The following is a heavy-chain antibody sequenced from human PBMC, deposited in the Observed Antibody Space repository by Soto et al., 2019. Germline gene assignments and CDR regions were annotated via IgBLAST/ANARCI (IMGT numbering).Heavy chain of an antibody. Sequence: GGSLRLSCAASGLTFSSYGMHWVRQAPGKGLEWVAVISYDGSNKYYADSVKGRFTISRDNSKNTLYLQMNSLRAEDTAVYYCAKDGGYSSGWYPPPTPNHLYGMDVWGQGTTVTVSS. CDR1: GLTFSSYG. J-gene: IGHJ6*02. CDR2: ISYDGSNK. V-gene: IGHV3-30*18. D-gene: IGHD6-19*01. CDR3: AKDGGYSSGWYPPPTPNHLYGMDV.